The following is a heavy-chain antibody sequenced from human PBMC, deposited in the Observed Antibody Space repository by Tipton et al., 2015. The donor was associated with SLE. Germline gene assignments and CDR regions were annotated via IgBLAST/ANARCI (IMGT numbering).Heavy chain of an antibody. Sequence: TLSLTCTVSGGSISSGSYYWSWIRQPAGKGLEWIGRIYTSGSTNYNPSLKSRVTISVDTSKNQFSLKLSSVTAADTAVYYCARELMVRGVIRNWFDPWGQGTLVTVSS. CDR3: ARELMVRGVIRNWFDP. CDR2: IYTSGST. D-gene: IGHD3-10*01. J-gene: IGHJ5*02. CDR1: GGSISSGSYY. V-gene: IGHV4-61*02.